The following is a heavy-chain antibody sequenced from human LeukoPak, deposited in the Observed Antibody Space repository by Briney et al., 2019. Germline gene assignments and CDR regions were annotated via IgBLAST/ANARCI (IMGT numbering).Heavy chain of an antibody. CDR1: GFTFSDYS. Sequence: PGGSLRLSCAASGFTFSDYSMNWVRQAPGKGLEWISYIGISSGNTKYADSVKGRFTISGDKVKNSLYLQMNSLRVEDTAVYYCARDYKYAFDNWGQGTPVTVSS. J-gene: IGHJ4*02. D-gene: IGHD5-24*01. CDR2: IGISSGNT. CDR3: ARDYKYAFDN. V-gene: IGHV3-48*01.